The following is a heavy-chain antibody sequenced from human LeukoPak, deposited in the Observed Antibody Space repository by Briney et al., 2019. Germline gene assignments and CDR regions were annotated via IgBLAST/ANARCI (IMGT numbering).Heavy chain of an antibody. V-gene: IGHV1-69*01. CDR1: GGTFISYA. J-gene: IGHJ6*04. D-gene: IGHD2-2*01. CDR3: ARDPDFVVVPAAKSYHGMDV. CDR2: IIPIFGTE. Sequence: ASVKVSCKASGGTFISYAISWVGQAPGQGLEWMGGIIPIFGTENYAQEFQGRVTITADESTSTAYMELSSLRSEDTAVYYCARDPDFVVVPAAKSYHGMDVWGKGTTVTVSS.